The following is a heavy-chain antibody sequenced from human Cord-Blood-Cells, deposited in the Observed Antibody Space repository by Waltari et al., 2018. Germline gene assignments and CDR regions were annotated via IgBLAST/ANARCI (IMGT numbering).Heavy chain of an antibody. CDR3: ARGRYNWNYYYYGMDV. Sequence: QVQLVQSGAEVKKPGASVKVSCKASGYTFTSYDINWVRQATGQGIEWMGWMNPKSGNTDYAQKFQGRVTMTRNTSISTAYMELSSLRSEDTAVYYCARGRYNWNYYYYGMDVWGQGTTVTVSS. CDR2: MNPKSGNT. D-gene: IGHD1-20*01. CDR1: GYTFTSYD. J-gene: IGHJ6*02. V-gene: IGHV1-8*01.